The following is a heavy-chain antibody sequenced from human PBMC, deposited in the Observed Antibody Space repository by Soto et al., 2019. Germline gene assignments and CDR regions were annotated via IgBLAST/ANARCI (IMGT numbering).Heavy chain of an antibody. CDR1: GFTFSSYG. J-gene: IGHJ6*02. Sequence: GGSLRLSCAASGFTFSSYGMHWVRQAPGKGLEWVAVISYDGSNKYYADSVKGRFTISRDNSKNTLYLQMNSLRAEDTAVYYCAKDCAAGGDYYYGMDVWGQGTTVTVSS. CDR2: ISYDGSNK. D-gene: IGHD6-13*01. V-gene: IGHV3-30*18. CDR3: AKDCAAGGDYYYGMDV.